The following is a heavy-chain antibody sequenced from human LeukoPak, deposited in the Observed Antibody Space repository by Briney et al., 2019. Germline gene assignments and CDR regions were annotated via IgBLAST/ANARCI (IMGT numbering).Heavy chain of an antibody. V-gene: IGHV1-69*04. CDR1: GGTFSSYA. D-gene: IGHD6-13*01. CDR3: ARDISVDSWGYYYYGMDV. CDR2: IIPILGIA. J-gene: IGHJ6*02. Sequence: PVKVSCKASGGTFSSYAISWVRQGPGQGLEWMGRIIPILGIANYAQKFQGRVTITADKSTSTAYMELSSLRSEDTAVYYCARDISVDSWGYYYYGMDVWGQGTTVTVSS.